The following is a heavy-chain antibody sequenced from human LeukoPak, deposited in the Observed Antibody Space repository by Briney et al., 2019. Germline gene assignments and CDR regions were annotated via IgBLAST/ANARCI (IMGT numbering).Heavy chain of an antibody. J-gene: IGHJ6*03. CDR2: INPNSGGT. Sequence: ASVKVSGRALENPLTATIIPCRDRAPGQGLNGRVWINPNSGGTLYAQKFKGRVTMTRDTSISTAYMELSRLTSDDKAVYYCAKCMEVAVYYMDVWGKGTTVTVSS. CDR3: AKCMEVAVYYMDV. CDR1: ENPLTAT. D-gene: IGHD2-8*01. V-gene: IGHV1-2*02.